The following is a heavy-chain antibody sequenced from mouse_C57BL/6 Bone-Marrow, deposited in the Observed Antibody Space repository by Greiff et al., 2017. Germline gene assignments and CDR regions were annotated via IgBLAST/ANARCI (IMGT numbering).Heavy chain of an antibody. D-gene: IGHD1-1*01. V-gene: IGHV1-74*01. CDR2: IHPSDSDT. CDR1: GYTFTSYW. CDR3: AILHYYGSSYDWFAY. Sequence: QVQLQQPGAELVKPGASVKVSCKASGYTFTSYWMHWVKQRPGQGLEWIGRIHPSDSDTNYNQKFKGKATLTVDKSSSTAYMQLSSLTSEGSAVYYCAILHYYGSSYDWFAYWGQGTLVTVSA. J-gene: IGHJ3*01.